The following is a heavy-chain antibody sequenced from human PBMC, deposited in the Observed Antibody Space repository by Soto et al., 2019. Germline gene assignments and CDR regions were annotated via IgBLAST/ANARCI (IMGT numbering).Heavy chain of an antibody. D-gene: IGHD1-20*01. CDR2: IYYSGST. J-gene: IGHJ1*01. V-gene: IGHV4-59*01. Sequence: SETLSLTCTVSGGSISSYYWSWIRQPPGKGLEWIGYIYYSGSTNYNPSLKSRVTISVDTSKNQFSLKLSSVTAADTAVYYCARARRDNWNLVYFQHWGQGTLVTVSS. CDR1: GGSISSYY. CDR3: ARARRDNWNLVYFQH.